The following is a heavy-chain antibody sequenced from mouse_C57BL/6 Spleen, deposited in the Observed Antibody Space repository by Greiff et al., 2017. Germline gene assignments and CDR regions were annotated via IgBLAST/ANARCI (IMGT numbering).Heavy chain of an antibody. CDR2: IYPGDGDT. Sequence: QVQLQQSGPELVKPGASVKISCKASGYAFSSSWMNWVKQRPGKGLEWIGRIYPGDGDTNYNGQFKGKATLTADKSSSTAYMQLSSLTSEDSAVYFCANDYERHYYAMDYRGQGSSDTVTS. J-gene: IGHJ4*01. CDR3: ANDYERHYYAMDY. D-gene: IGHD2-4*01. V-gene: IGHV1-82*01. CDR1: GYAFSSSW.